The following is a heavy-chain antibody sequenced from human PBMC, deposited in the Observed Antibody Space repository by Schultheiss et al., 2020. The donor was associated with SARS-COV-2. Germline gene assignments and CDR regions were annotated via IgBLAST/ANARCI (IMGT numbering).Heavy chain of an antibody. Sequence: SETLSLTCTVSGGSISSYYWSWIRQPPGKGLEWIGYIHYSGSSNYNPSLKSRVTISVDTSKNQFSLKLSSVTAADTAVYYCAREPPQDTAMSGGWFDPWGQGTLVTVSS. CDR3: AREPPQDTAMSGGWFDP. CDR2: IHYSGSS. V-gene: IGHV4-59*12. J-gene: IGHJ5*02. D-gene: IGHD5-18*01. CDR1: GGSISSYY.